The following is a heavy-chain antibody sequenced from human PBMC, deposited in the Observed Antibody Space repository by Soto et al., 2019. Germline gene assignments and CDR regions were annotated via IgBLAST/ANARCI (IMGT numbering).Heavy chain of an antibody. J-gene: IGHJ6*02. V-gene: IGHV1-2*04. Sequence: ASVKVSCKASGYTFIGYYIRWVRQAPGQGLEWMGWINPNSGGTNYAQRFQGWVTTTRDRSISTAYMELSRLKSDDTAVYYCARVGGGLASLGYYGMDVWGQGTTVTVSS. D-gene: IGHD3-10*01. CDR3: ARVGGGLASLGYYGMDV. CDR2: INPNSGGT. CDR1: GYTFIGYY.